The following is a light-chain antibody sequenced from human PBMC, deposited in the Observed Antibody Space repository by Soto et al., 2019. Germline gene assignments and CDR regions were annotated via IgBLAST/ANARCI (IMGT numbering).Light chain of an antibody. Sequence: EIVMTQAPATLYVSPGERATLSGRASQSVNSNLAWYQQKPGQAPRLLISGSSTRSTGIPARFSGSGSETEFTITISSLQSEDFAVYYCQQYHSWWTFGQGTKVDMK. J-gene: IGKJ1*01. CDR2: GSS. V-gene: IGKV3-15*01. CDR1: QSVNSN. CDR3: QQYHSWWT.